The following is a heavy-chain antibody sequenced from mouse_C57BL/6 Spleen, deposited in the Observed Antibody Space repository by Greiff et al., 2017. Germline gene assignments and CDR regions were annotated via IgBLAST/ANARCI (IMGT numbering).Heavy chain of an antibody. V-gene: IGHV1-22*01. CDR1: GYTFTDYN. Sequence: EVQLQQSGPELVKPGASVKMSCKASGYTFTDYNMHWVKQSHGKSLEWIGYINPNNGGTSYNQKFKGKATLTVNKSSSPAYMELRSLTSEDSAVNYCARGVDDYDGAMDYWGQGTSVTVSS. CDR2: INPNNGGT. J-gene: IGHJ4*01. D-gene: IGHD2-4*01. CDR3: ARGVDDYDGAMDY.